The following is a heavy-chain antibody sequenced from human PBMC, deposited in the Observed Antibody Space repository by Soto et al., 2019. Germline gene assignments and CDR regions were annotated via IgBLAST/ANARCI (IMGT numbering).Heavy chain of an antibody. Sequence: QVQLVQSGAEVKKPGSSVKVSCKASGGTFSSYTISWVRQAPGQGLEWMGRIIPILGIANYAQKFQGRVTITANKSTITAYMELSSLRSENTAVYYCAIVENRYWGEGGVYFDYWGQGTLVTVSS. CDR1: GGTFSSYT. CDR3: AIVENRYWGEGGVYFDY. V-gene: IGHV1-69*02. D-gene: IGHD2-8*02. J-gene: IGHJ4*02. CDR2: IIPILGIA.